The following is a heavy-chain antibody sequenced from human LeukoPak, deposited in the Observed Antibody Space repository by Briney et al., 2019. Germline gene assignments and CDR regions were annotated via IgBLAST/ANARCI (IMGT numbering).Heavy chain of an antibody. CDR2: ISYDGSNK. D-gene: IGHD2-2*01. V-gene: IGHV3-30*04. CDR3: ARVMGRYCSNTSCYVDY. J-gene: IGHJ4*02. Sequence: QPGGSLRLSCAASGITFSSYAMHWVRQAPGKGLEWVAVISYDGSNKYYADSVKGRFTISRDNSKNTLYLQMNSLRAEDTAVYYCARVMGRYCSNTSCYVDYWGQGTLVTVSS. CDR1: GITFSSYA.